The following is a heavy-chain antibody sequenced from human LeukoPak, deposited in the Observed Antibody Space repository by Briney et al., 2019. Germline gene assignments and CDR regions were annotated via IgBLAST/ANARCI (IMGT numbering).Heavy chain of an antibody. CDR3: ARGPYYYDGSGAFDI. J-gene: IGHJ3*02. D-gene: IGHD3-22*01. Sequence: SETLSLTCTVSGGSISSYYWSWIRQPPGKGLEYIGYIYYSGYTNYNPSLKSRVTISVDTSKNQFSLKLSSVTAADTAVYYCARGPYYYDGSGAFDIWGQGTMVTVSS. V-gene: IGHV4-59*01. CDR2: IYYSGYT. CDR1: GGSISSYY.